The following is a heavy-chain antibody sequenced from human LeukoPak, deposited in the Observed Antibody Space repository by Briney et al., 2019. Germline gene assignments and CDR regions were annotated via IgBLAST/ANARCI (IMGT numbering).Heavy chain of an antibody. CDR2: IYLGDSDT. V-gene: IGHV5-51*01. D-gene: IGHD7-27*01. Sequence: GESLKISCKGSGHSLTNYWIGWVCQMPGKGLEWMGMIYLGDSDTRYSPSFQGQVTISADKSISTAYLQWSSLKASDTAMYYCARRPSATGADFDYWGQGALVTVSS. CDR1: GHSLTNYW. J-gene: IGHJ4*02. CDR3: ARRPSATGADFDY.